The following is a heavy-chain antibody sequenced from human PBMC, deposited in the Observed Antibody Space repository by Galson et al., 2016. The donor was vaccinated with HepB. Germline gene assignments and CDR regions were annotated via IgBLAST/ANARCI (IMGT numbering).Heavy chain of an antibody. D-gene: IGHD6-19*01. Sequence: SLRLSCAASGFTLNSFAMSWVRQAPGKGLEWVSAINGGSAHYADSVQGRFTISRDTSKNTLYLEMNSLRAEDTAIYYCARALRYGTGWYGRNDCWGQGTLVTVSS. CDR3: ARALRYGTGWYGRNDC. V-gene: IGHV3-23*01. CDR1: GFTLNSFA. J-gene: IGHJ4*02. CDR2: INGGSA.